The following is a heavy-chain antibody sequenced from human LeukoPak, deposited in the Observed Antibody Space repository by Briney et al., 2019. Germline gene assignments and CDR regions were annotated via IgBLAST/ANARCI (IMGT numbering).Heavy chain of an antibody. CDR3: ARVRAGACFDY. V-gene: IGHV3-7*03. CDR1: GFIFSTYW. D-gene: IGHD6-19*01. CDR2: IKQDASER. Sequence: GGSLRLSCAASGFIFSTYWMSWVRQAPGKGPEWVANIKQDASERYYVDSVKGRFTISRDNAKNSMYLQMNSLRAEDTAVYYCARVRAGACFDYWGQGTLVTVSS. J-gene: IGHJ4*02.